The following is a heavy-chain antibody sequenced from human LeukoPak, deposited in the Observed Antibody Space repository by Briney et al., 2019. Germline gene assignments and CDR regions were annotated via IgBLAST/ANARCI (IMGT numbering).Heavy chain of an antibody. CDR1: GFTFSSYG. J-gene: IGHJ4*02. D-gene: IGHD5-18*01. CDR2: IRYDGGNK. V-gene: IGHV3-30*02. CDR3: AKKQGYSYQYYFDY. Sequence: GGSLRLSCAASGFTFSSYGIHWVRQAPGKGLEWVAFIRYDGGNKYYVDSVKGRFTISRDNSKNTLYLQMNSLRAEDTAVYYCAKKQGYSYQYYFDYWGQGTLVTVSS.